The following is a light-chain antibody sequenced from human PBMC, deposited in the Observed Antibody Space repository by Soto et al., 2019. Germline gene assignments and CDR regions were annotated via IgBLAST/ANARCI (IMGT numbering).Light chain of an antibody. CDR2: NNN. V-gene: IGLV1-47*01. J-gene: IGLJ1*01. Sequence: QSVLTQPPSASGTPGQKVTISCSGSSSNSGNNYVYLYQRLPGAAPKLLIYNNNQRPAGVPDRFSGSKSGTSASLAISGPPSEDEADYYCVTWDESMNGRVFGTGTKVTVL. CDR1: SSNSGNNY. CDR3: VTWDESMNGRV.